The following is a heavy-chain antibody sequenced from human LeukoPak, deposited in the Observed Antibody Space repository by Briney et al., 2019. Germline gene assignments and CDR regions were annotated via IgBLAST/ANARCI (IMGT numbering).Heavy chain of an antibody. CDR3: ARELIVVVPAVYYYYGMDV. D-gene: IGHD2-2*01. J-gene: IGHJ6*02. CDR2: IWYDGSNK. V-gene: IGHV3-33*08. Sequence: GGSLRLSCAASGFTFSSYAMHWVRQAPGKGLEWVAVIWYDGSNKYYADSVKGRFTISRDNSKNTLYLQMNSLRAEDTAVYYCARELIVVVPAVYYYYGMDVWGQGTTVTVSS. CDR1: GFTFSSYA.